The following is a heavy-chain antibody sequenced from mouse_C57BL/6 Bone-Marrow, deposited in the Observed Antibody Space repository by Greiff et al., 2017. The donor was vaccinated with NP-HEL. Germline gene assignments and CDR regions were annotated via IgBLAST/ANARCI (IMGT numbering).Heavy chain of an antibody. CDR3: ARHEGWGFAY. CDR2: ISNGGGST. J-gene: IGHJ3*01. V-gene: IGHV5-12*01. D-gene: IGHD2-3*01. CDR1: GFTFSDYY. Sequence: DVMLVESGGGLVQPGGSLKLSCAASGFTFSDYYMYWVRQTPEKRLEWVAYISNGGGSTYYPDTVKGRFTISRDNAKNTLYLQMSRLKSEDTAMYYCARHEGWGFAYWGQGTLVTVSA.